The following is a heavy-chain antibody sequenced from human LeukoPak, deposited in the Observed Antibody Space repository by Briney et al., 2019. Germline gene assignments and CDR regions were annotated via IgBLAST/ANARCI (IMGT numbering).Heavy chain of an antibody. D-gene: IGHD6-13*01. CDR2: IYYSGST. CDR1: GGSISSYY. Sequence: SETLSLTCTVSGGSISSYYWSWIRQPPGKGLEWIGYIYYSGSTNYNPSLKSRVTKSVDTSKNQFSLKLSSVTAADTAVYYCARGRERIAAAGTWFDPWGQETLVTVSS. J-gene: IGHJ5*02. CDR3: ARGRERIAAAGTWFDP. V-gene: IGHV4-59*12.